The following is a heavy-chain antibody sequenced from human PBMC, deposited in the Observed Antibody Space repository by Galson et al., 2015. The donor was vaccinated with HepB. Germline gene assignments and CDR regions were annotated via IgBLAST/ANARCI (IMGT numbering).Heavy chain of an antibody. D-gene: IGHD4-17*01. J-gene: IGHJ5*02. CDR1: GFTFSSYS. CDR3: ARASSHYGDYPNWFDP. CDR2: ISSSSSYI. Sequence: SLRLSCAASGFTFSSYSMNWVRQAPGKGLEWVSSISSSSSYIYYADSVKGRFTISRDNAKNSLYLQMNSLRAEDTAVYYCARASSHYGDYPNWFDPWGQGTLVTVSS. V-gene: IGHV3-21*01.